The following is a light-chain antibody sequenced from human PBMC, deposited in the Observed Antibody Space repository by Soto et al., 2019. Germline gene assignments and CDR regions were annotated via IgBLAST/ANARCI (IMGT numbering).Light chain of an antibody. Sequence: IQLTQSPSSLSASVGDRVTITCRASQGISSYLAWYQQKPGKAPKLLIYAASTLQSGVPSRFSGSGSGTDFTLTSSSLQPEDFATYYCQQLNSSITFGQGTRLEIK. CDR1: QGISSY. CDR2: AAS. J-gene: IGKJ5*01. CDR3: QQLNSSIT. V-gene: IGKV1-9*01.